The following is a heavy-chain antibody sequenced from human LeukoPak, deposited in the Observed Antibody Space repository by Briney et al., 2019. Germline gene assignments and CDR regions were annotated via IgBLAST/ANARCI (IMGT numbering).Heavy chain of an antibody. D-gene: IGHD6-6*01. Sequence: GGSLRLSCVASGVTFSSYGMHWVRQAPGKGLEWVAFIRYDGSNEYYIDSVKGRFTLSRDNSKNTLYLQMNSLRAEDTAVYYCAREEAQLAHYYYYMDVWAKGPRSPSP. CDR3: AREEAQLAHYYYYMDV. CDR1: GVTFSSYG. V-gene: IGHV3-30*02. CDR2: IRYDGSNE. J-gene: IGHJ6*03.